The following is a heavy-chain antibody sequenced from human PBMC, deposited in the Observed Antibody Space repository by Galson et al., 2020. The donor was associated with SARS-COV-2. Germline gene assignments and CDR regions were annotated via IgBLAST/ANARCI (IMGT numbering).Heavy chain of an antibody. V-gene: IGHV4-59*01. J-gene: IGHJ6*02. CDR3: ARVNTVTTPPSYYYYYYGMDV. CDR2: IYYSGST. Sequence: SETLSLTCTVSGGSISSYYWSWIRQPPGKGLEWIGYIYYSGSTNYNPSLKSRVTISVDTSKNQFSLKLSSVTAADTAVYYCARVNTVTTPPSYYYYYYGMDVWGQGTTVTVSS. CDR1: GGSISSYY. D-gene: IGHD4-17*01.